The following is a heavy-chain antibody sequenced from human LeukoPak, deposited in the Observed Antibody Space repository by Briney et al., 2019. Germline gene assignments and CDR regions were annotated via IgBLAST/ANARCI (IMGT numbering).Heavy chain of an antibody. J-gene: IGHJ4*02. CDR2: ISGSGGST. V-gene: IGHV3-23*01. Sequence: GGSLRLSCAASGXSFSSSWIHWVRQAPGKGLEWVSAISGSGGSTYYADSVKGRFTISRDNSKNTLYLQMNSLRAEDTAVYYCAKGRWFGELTGYYFDYWGQGTLVTVSS. CDR1: GXSFSSSW. D-gene: IGHD3-10*01. CDR3: AKGRWFGELTGYYFDY.